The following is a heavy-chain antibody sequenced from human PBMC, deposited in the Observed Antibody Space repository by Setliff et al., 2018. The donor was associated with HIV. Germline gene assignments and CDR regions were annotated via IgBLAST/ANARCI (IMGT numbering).Heavy chain of an antibody. J-gene: IGHJ6*03. CDR3: ARDQWGYSYGYYYYMDV. D-gene: IGHD5-18*01. CDR1: GFRVTDTY. CDR2: IYKAGKT. V-gene: IGHV3-66*02. Sequence: LRLSCEASGFRVTDTYMAWVRQAPGKGLEWVTLIYKAGKTYYADSVRGRFTISRDNSKNTLYLQMNSLRAEDTAVYYCARDQWGYSYGYYYYMDVWGKGTTVTVSS.